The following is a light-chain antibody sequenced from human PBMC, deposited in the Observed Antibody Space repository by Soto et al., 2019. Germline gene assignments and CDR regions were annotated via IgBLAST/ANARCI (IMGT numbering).Light chain of an antibody. CDR2: DAS. CDR1: QTINKN. CDR3: QQSYNSPYT. V-gene: IGKV1-39*01. J-gene: IGKJ2*01. Sequence: DIQMTQSPTSXSASVGDSVTITFRASQTINKNLNWYRHKLGKAPELLIYDASDSQAGVPSRFSGNGSGTDCTLIIIGLQTEDFATYYCQQSYNSPYTFVHVTKLEIK.